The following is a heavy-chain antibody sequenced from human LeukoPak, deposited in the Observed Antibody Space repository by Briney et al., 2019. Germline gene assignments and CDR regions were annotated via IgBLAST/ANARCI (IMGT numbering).Heavy chain of an antibody. J-gene: IGHJ4*02. CDR1: GFTFSDYY. CDR2: ISSSGSTI. V-gene: IGHV3-11*04. D-gene: IGHD1-26*01. CDR3: ARDRVVGAKRFDY. Sequence: GGSLRLSCAASGFTFSDYYMSWIRQAPGKGLEWVSYISSSGSTIYYADSVKGRFTISRDNAKNSLYLQMNSLRAEDTAVYYCARDRVVGAKRFDYWGQGTLVTVSS.